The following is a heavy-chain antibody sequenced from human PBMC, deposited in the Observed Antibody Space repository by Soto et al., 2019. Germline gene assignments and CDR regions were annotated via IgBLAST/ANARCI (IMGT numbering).Heavy chain of an antibody. V-gene: IGHV4-30-2*01. CDR2: IYHSGST. D-gene: IGHD2-2*01. Sequence: PSETLSLTCAVSGGSISSGGYSWSWIRQPPGKGLEWIGYIYHSGSTYYNPSLKSRVTISVDRSKNQFSLKLSSVPAADTAVYYCARVPDRWGQGTLVTVPQ. CDR3: ARVPDR. CDR1: GGSISSGGYS. J-gene: IGHJ5*02.